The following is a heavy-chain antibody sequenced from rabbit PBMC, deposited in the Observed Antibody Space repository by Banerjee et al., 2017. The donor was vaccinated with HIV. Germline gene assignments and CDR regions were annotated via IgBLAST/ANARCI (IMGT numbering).Heavy chain of an antibody. CDR3: ARGVDWGIRLDL. CDR2: IYTGDDST. D-gene: IGHD4-1*01. Sequence: QQQLEESGGGLVKPGGTLTLTCTASGFSFSRGYWMCWVRQAPGKGLEWIACIYTGDDSTYYATWAKGRFTISKTSSTTVTLQMTSLTAADTATYFCARGVDWGIRLDLWGPGTLVTVS. V-gene: IGHV1S45*01. J-gene: IGHJ3*01. CDR1: GFSFSRGYW.